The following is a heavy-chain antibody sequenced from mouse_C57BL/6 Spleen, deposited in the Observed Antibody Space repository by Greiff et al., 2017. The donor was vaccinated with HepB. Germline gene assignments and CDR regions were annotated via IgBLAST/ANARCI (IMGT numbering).Heavy chain of an antibody. J-gene: IGHJ4*01. Sequence: VKLMESGPELVKPGASVKISCKASGYAFSSSWMNWVKQRPGKGLEWIGRIYPGDGDTNYNGKFKGKATLTADKSSSTAYMQLSSLTSEDSAVYFCARYDGYPYYYAMDYWGQGTSVTVSS. D-gene: IGHD2-2*01. CDR3: ARYDGYPYYYAMDY. V-gene: IGHV1-82*01. CDR1: GYAFSSSW. CDR2: IYPGDGDT.